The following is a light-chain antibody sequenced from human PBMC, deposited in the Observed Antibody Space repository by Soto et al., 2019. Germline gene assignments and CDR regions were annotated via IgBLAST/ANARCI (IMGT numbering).Light chain of an antibody. J-gene: IGKJ1*01. CDR2: LAS. Sequence: IVWTHAPATLSSFPFYRVTLSFRASQAVNTRLAWYQHKPGQAPRLLIYLASNRAAGVPARFSGSGSGTDFTLTISDVEPEDFAVYYCHQRQSWPRTFGQGTKVDIK. V-gene: IGKV3-11*01. CDR3: HQRQSWPRT. CDR1: QAVNTR.